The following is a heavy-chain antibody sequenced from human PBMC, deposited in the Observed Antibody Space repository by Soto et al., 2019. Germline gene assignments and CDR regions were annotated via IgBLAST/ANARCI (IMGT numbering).Heavy chain of an antibody. CDR3: ARDRAGAQYGLDV. CDR2: ISSSSSTI. Sequence: EVQLVESGGGLVQPGGSLRLSCAASGFTFSSYSMNWVRQAPGKGLEWVSYISSSSSTIYYVDSVKGRFTISRDNAKNSLSLQMNSLRDEDTAVYYCARDRAGAQYGLDVWGQGTTVTVSS. J-gene: IGHJ6*02. CDR1: GFTFSSYS. V-gene: IGHV3-48*02. D-gene: IGHD1-26*01.